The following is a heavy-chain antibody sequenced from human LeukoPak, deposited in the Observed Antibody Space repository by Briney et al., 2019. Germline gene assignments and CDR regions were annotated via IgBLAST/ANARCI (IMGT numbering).Heavy chain of an antibody. CDR2: ISYDGSNK. V-gene: IGHV3-30*03. D-gene: IGHD6-13*01. CDR3: AAPIAAAGTFDY. CDR1: GFTFSSYG. Sequence: GGSLRLSCAASGFTFSSYGMHWVRQAPGKGLEWVAVISYDGSNKYYADSVKGRFTISRDNSKNTLYLQMNSLRAEDMAVYYCAAPIAAAGTFDYWGQGTLVTVSS. J-gene: IGHJ4*02.